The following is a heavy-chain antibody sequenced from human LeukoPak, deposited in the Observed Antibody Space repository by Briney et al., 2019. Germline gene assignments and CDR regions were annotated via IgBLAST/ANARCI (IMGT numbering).Heavy chain of an antibody. CDR1: GGSFSGYY. CDR2: INHSGST. CDR3: ARGRGKREPYCSSTRCSYCDY. Sequence: SETLSLTCAVYGGSFSGYYWSWIRQPPGKGLEWIGEINHSGSTNYNPSLKSRVTISVDTSKNQFSLKLSSVTAADTAVYYCARGRGKREPYCSSTRCSYCDYWGQGTLVTVSS. J-gene: IGHJ4*02. D-gene: IGHD2-2*01. V-gene: IGHV4-34*01.